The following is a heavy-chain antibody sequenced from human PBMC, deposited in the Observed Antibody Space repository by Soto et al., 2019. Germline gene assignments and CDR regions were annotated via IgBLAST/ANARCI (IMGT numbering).Heavy chain of an antibody. J-gene: IGHJ4*02. D-gene: IGHD2-8*02. V-gene: IGHV1-69*02. CDR3: ARPSTTATGGVEH. CDR1: GVTFNNST. Sequence: QVQLVQSGAEVKQPGYSVKVSCKASGVTFNNSTVNWVRQAPGQGLEWMGRFTPILGVANNAQKFQGRLTLSVEKSTSTAYMELSSLRSEDTAVYYCARPSTTATGGVEHWGQGTLVIVSS. CDR2: FTPILGVA.